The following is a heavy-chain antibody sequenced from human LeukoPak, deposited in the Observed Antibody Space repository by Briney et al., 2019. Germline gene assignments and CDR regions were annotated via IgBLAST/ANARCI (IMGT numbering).Heavy chain of an antibody. Sequence: ASVKVSCKASRGTFSSYAISWVRQAPGQGLEWMGGIIPIFGTANYAQKFQGRVTITADESTSTAYMELSSLRSEDTAVYYCARVLEIYYYYGMDVWGQGTTVTVSS. CDR1: RGTFSSYA. J-gene: IGHJ6*02. CDR3: ARVLEIYYYYGMDV. CDR2: IIPIFGTA. V-gene: IGHV1-69*13. D-gene: IGHD1-1*01.